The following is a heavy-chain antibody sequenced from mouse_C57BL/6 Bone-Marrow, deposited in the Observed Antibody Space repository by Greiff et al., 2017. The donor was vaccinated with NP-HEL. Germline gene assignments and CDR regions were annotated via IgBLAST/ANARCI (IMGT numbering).Heavy chain of an antibody. V-gene: IGHV1-55*01. J-gene: IGHJ1*03. Sequence: QVQLQQSGAELVKPGASVKMSCKASGYTFTSYWITWVKQRPGQGLEWIGDIYPGSGSTNYNEKFKSKATLTVDTSSSTAYMQLSSLTSEDSAVYYCAGWLRGDWYFDVWGTGTTVTVSS. D-gene: IGHD2-2*01. CDR2: IYPGSGST. CDR1: GYTFTSYW. CDR3: AGWLRGDWYFDV.